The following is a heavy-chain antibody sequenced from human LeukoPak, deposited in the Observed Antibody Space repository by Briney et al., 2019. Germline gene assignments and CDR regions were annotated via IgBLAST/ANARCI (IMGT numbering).Heavy chain of an antibody. CDR2: INHSGST. CDR3: AREPSSGWYRHRYYFDY. CDR1: GGSFSGYY. J-gene: IGHJ4*02. V-gene: IGHV4-34*01. Sequence: SETLSLTCAVYGGSFSGYYWSWIRQPPGKGLEWIGEINHSGSTNHNPSLKSRVTISVDTSKNQFSLKLSSVTAADTAVYYCAREPSSGWYRHRYYFDYWGQGTLVTVSS. D-gene: IGHD6-19*01.